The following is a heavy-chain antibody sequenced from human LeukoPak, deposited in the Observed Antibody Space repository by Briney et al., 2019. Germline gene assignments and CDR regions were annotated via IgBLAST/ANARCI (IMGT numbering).Heavy chain of an antibody. CDR1: GGSISGDY. D-gene: IGHD3-16*01. CDR3: ARDLHPRLTGYFDY. V-gene: IGHV4-4*07. CDR2: IYTSGST. Sequence: SETLSLTCTVSGGSISGDYWSWIRQPAGTGLEWIGRIYTSGSTIYNPSLKSRVTISVDTSKNQFSLKLSSVTAADTAVYYCARDLHPRLTGYFDYWGQGTLVTVSS. J-gene: IGHJ4*02.